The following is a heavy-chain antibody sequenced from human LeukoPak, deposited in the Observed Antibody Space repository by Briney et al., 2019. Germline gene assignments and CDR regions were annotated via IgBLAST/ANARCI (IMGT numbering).Heavy chain of an antibody. Sequence: GGSLRLSCAGSGFTFSSYSMNWVRQAPGKGLEWVSSISSGSNFIYYADSVRGRFTISRDNSKNSLYLQMNSLRAEDTAVYYCARFHCSSSSCSASRYYYYYMDVWGKGTTVTVSS. D-gene: IGHD2-2*01. J-gene: IGHJ6*03. CDR1: GFTFSSYS. CDR2: ISSGSNFI. V-gene: IGHV3-21*01. CDR3: ARFHCSSSSCSASRYYYYYMDV.